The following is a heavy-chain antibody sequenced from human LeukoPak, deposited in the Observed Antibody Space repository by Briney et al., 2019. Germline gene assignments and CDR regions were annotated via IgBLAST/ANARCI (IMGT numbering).Heavy chain of an antibody. CDR3: AKGTMVRGDRDY. CDR1: VFTFSSYA. Sequence: QPGGSLRLSCAASVFTFSSYAMRWVRQPPGKGLEWVSAISGNGDTTYYADSVKGRFTISRYNSKNTLYLQMDSLRAEDTAVYYCAKGTMVRGDRDYWGQGTLVTVSS. V-gene: IGHV3-23*01. CDR2: ISGNGDTT. D-gene: IGHD3-10*01. J-gene: IGHJ4*02.